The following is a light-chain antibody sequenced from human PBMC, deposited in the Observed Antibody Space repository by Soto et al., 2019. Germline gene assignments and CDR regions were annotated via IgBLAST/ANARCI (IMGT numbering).Light chain of an antibody. V-gene: IGKV1-5*01. J-gene: IGKJ2*01. CDR2: DAS. CDR1: QSIDHF. Sequence: DIQMTQSPSPLSASIGDRVTITCRASQSIDHFLAWYPQKPGKAPQLLIYDASRVPTGVPSRFSASGSETEFTLTISSLQPDDSATYFGQHYSGFPYTFSPGNKLEIK. CDR3: QHYSGFPYT.